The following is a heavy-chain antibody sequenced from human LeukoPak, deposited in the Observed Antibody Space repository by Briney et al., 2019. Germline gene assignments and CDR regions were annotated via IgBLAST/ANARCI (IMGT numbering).Heavy chain of an antibody. CDR1: GVTFSDHY. V-gene: IGHV3-7*01. CDR2: ISQDGSEK. D-gene: IGHD1-1*01. J-gene: IGHJ4*02. Sequence: GGSLRLSCAASGVTFSDHYMEWVRQAPGKGLEWVATISQDGSEKLYVDSAKGRFTVSRDNAKTSLYLQMNSLRAEDTAVYYCAREANARFDYWGQGTLVTVSS. CDR3: AREANARFDY.